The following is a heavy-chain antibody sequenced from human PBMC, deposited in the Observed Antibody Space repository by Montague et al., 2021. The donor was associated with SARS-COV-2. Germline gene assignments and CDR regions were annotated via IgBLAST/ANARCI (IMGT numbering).Heavy chain of an antibody. J-gene: IGHJ4*02. V-gene: IGHV4-39*01. D-gene: IGHD4-11*01. CDR2: IYYSGDT. Sequence: SETLSLTCSVSGGSTKTMRYYWAWIRQSPGKGLEWIGRIYYSGDTYYNPSLKSRVTISVDTSKNQFSLRLSSVTAADTAVYYCVRGGDYTDYGRVDYWGQGTLVIVSS. CDR3: VRGGDYTDYGRVDY. CDR1: GGSTKTMRYY.